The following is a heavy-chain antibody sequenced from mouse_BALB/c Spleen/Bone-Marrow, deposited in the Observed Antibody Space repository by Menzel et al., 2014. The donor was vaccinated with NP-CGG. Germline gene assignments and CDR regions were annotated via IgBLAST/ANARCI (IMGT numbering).Heavy chain of an antibody. CDR2: ISSGSITI. CDR1: GFSFSSLG. D-gene: IGHD4-1*01. V-gene: IGHV5-17*02. Sequence: EVKLVESGGGLVQPGGSRKLSCSASGFSFSSLGMHWARQAPEKGLEWVAYISSGSITIFYADTVKGRFTISRDNPKNTLFLQMTSLRSEDTAMYYCTRGGNWEDFDYWGQGTTLTVSS. J-gene: IGHJ2*01. CDR3: TRGGNWEDFDY.